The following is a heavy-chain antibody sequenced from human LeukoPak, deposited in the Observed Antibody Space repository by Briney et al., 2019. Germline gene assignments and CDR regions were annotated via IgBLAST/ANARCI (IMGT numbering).Heavy chain of an antibody. CDR1: GYTFTSYG. D-gene: IGHD3-10*01. CDR3: ARTEVLLWFGELRLFDY. CDR2: INPNSGGT. J-gene: IGHJ4*02. Sequence: ASVKVSCKASGYTFTSYGISWVRQAPGQGLEWMGWINPNSGGTNYAQKFQGRVTMTRDTSISTAYMELSRLRSDDTAVYYCARTEVLLWFGELRLFDYWGQGTLVTVSS. V-gene: IGHV1-2*02.